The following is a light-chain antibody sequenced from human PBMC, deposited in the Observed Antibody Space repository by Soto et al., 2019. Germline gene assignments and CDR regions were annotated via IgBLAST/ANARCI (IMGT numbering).Light chain of an antibody. J-gene: IGLJ1*01. CDR2: EVS. Sequence: QSALTQPASVSGSPGQSITISCTGTNSAVGGYNYVSWYQQHPGKAPKLMIYEVSNRPSGVSNRFSGSKSGNTASLTISGLQAEDEADYYCSSYTSSSTYVFGTGTKVTVL. V-gene: IGLV2-14*01. CDR3: SSYTSSSTYV. CDR1: NSAVGGYNY.